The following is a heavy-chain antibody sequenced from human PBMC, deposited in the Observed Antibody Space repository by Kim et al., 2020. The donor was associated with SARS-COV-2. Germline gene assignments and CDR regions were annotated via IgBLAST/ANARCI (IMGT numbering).Heavy chain of an antibody. V-gene: IGHV3-73*01. CDR3: AVQIPSGYYALDY. J-gene: IGHJ4*02. CDR1: GITFSSSG. D-gene: IGHD3-3*01. CDR2: IRGKGANYAT. Sequence: GGSLRLSCVVSGITFSSSGIHWVRQASGKGLEWVGRIRGKGANYATTYAASVQGRSTISRDDSKSTAYLEMVRLRSEDTAVYYCAVQIPSGYYALDYWGLGTRVTVSS.